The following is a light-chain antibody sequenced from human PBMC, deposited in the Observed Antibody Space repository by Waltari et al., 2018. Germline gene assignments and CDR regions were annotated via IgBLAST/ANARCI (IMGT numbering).Light chain of an antibody. J-gene: IGLJ3*02. CDR1: SSNIGGND. CDR2: TNN. CDR3: ATWEDSLNGWV. Sequence: QSVVIQSPSASGTPEQRVTISCSGSSSNIGGNDVYWYQQFPGTAPKLLIYTNNQRPSGVPDRFSGSKSGTSASLVISGLQSEDEADYYCATWEDSLNGWVFGGGTKLTVL. V-gene: IGLV1-44*01.